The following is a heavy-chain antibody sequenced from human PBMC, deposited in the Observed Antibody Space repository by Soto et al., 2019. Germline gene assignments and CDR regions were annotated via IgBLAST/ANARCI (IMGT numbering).Heavy chain of an antibody. Sequence: EVQLVESGGGLVQPGGSLRLSCAASGFTFSSYWMSWVRQAPGKGLEWVANIKQDGSEKYYVDSVKGRFTISRDNAKNSLYLQMNSLRAEDTAVYYCARDYYDFLTGYSYDAFDIWGQGTMVTVSS. CDR2: IKQDGSEK. V-gene: IGHV3-7*01. CDR3: ARDYYDFLTGYSYDAFDI. J-gene: IGHJ3*02. CDR1: GFTFSSYW. D-gene: IGHD3-9*01.